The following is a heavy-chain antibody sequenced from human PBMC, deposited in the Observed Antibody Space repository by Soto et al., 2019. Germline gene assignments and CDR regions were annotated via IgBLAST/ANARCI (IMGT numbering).Heavy chain of an antibody. J-gene: IGHJ3*02. CDR2: IYFSGRT. CDR1: GASISSYY. V-gene: IGHV4-59*01. D-gene: IGHD3-10*01. CDR3: ARVWGGAFDI. Sequence: SETLSLTCTVSGASISSYYWSWIRQPPGKGLEWIGYIYFSGRTNYNPSLKSRVTISVDTSKNQFSLKLSSVTAADTAVYYCARVWGGAFDIWGQGTMVT.